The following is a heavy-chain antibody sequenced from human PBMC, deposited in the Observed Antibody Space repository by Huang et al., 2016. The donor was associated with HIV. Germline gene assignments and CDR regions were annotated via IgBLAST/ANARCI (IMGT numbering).Heavy chain of an antibody. CDR2: IIPISGTT. D-gene: IGHD1-1*01. CDR3: ARASGRIQLPGGYFDL. Sequence: QVQLVQSAAEVKKPGSSVKVSCEASGGTFRSYAISWVRQAPGQGLEGMGGIIPISGTTNYTQKCQGRVTITADESSSTAYMELRSLRSEDTAVYYCARASGRIQLPGGYFDLWGRGTLVTVSS. CDR1: GGTFRSYA. J-gene: IGHJ2*01. V-gene: IGHV1-69*01.